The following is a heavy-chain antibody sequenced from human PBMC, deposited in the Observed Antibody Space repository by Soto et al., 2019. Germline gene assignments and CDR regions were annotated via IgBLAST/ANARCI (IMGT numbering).Heavy chain of an antibody. CDR1: GFTFSSYG. J-gene: IGHJ2*01. CDR3: AKQSWDANWYFDL. CDR2: ISYDGSNK. D-gene: IGHD6-13*01. V-gene: IGHV3-30*18. Sequence: QVQLVESGGGVVQPGRSLRLSCAASGFTFSSYGMHWVRQAPGKGLEWVAVISYDGSNKYYADSVKGRFTISRDNSKNTLYLQMNSLRAEDTAVYYCAKQSWDANWYFDLCGRGTLVTVSS.